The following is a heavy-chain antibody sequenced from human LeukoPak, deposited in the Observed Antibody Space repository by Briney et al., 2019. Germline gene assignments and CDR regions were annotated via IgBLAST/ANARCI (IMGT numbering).Heavy chain of an antibody. V-gene: IGHV4-34*01. CDR1: GGSFSGYY. CDR2: INHSGST. D-gene: IGHD3-3*01. Sequence: SETLSPTCAVYGGSFSGYYWSWIRQPPGKGLEWIGEINHSGSTNYNPSLKSRVTISVDTSKNQFSLKLSSVTAADTAVYYCASVLRFLEWSATDAFDIWGQGTMVTVSS. CDR3: ASVLRFLEWSATDAFDI. J-gene: IGHJ3*02.